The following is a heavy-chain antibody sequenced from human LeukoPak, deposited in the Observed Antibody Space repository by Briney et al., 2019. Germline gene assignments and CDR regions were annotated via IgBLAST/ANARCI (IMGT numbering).Heavy chain of an antibody. Sequence: GGSLRLSCAASGFTFDDYAMHWVRQAPGKGLEWVSGISWNSGSIGYADSVKDRFTISRDNAKNSLYLQMNSLRAEDTALYYCAKADYSSSWYLAFDIWGQGTMVTVSS. CDR1: GFTFDDYA. V-gene: IGHV3-9*01. J-gene: IGHJ3*02. D-gene: IGHD6-13*01. CDR3: AKADYSSSWYLAFDI. CDR2: ISWNSGSI.